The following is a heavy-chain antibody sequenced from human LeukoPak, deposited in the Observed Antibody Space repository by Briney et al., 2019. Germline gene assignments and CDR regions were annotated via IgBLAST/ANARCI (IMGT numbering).Heavy chain of an antibody. CDR3: ARATYGDYGSNFDY. J-gene: IGHJ4*02. CDR1: GGSISSYY. D-gene: IGHD4-17*01. CDR2: IYYSGST. V-gene: IGHV4-59*01. Sequence: PSETLSLTCTVSGGSISSYYWSWIRQPPGKGLEWIGYIYYSGSTNYNPSLKSRVIISVDTSKNQFSLKLSSVTAADTAVYYCARATYGDYGSNFDYWGQGTLVTVSS.